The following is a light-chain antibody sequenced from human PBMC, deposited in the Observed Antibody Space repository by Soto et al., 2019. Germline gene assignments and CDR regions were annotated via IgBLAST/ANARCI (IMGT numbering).Light chain of an antibody. CDR2: EVS. CDR1: SSDIGSNNY. Sequence: SALTQPASVSGSPGQSITISCTGTSSDIGSNNYVSWFQQRPGKAQTLIISEVSNRPSVVSTHFSGSKSVNTASLTISVLLPDDEAEYYCSSYTTTTRQFGGGTKVTVL. J-gene: IGLJ3*02. V-gene: IGLV2-14*01. CDR3: SSYTTTTRQ.